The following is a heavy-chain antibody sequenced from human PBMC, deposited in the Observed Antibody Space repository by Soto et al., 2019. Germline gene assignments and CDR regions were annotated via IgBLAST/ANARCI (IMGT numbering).Heavy chain of an antibody. J-gene: IGHJ4*02. Sequence: SETLSLTCSVSGGSISSSNWWSWVRQPPGKGLEWIGEIYHSGSTNYNPSLKSRVTISVDKSKNQFSLKLSSVTAADTAVYYCARNGDYGLGTDYWGQGTLVTVSS. CDR3: ARNGDYGLGTDY. V-gene: IGHV4-4*02. CDR2: IYHSGST. D-gene: IGHD4-17*01. CDR1: GGSISSSNW.